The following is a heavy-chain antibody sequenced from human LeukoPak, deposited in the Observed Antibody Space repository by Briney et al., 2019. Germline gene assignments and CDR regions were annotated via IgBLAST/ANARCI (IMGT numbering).Heavy chain of an antibody. Sequence: ASVNVSCKASGYTFTSYAMHWVRQAPGQRLEWMGWINAGNGNTKYSQKFQGRVAITRDTSASTAYMEVSSLRSEDTAVYYCARDRNWNDVYWFDPWGQGTLVTVSS. CDR1: GYTFTSYA. V-gene: IGHV1-3*01. D-gene: IGHD1-1*01. J-gene: IGHJ5*02. CDR3: ARDRNWNDVYWFDP. CDR2: INAGNGNT.